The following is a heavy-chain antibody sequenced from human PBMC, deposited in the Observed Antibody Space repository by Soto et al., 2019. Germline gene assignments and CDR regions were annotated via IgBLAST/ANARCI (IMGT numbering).Heavy chain of an antibody. CDR1: GFTFSIYS. D-gene: IGHD4-17*01. CDR2: ISSSSSII. J-gene: IGHJ4*02. V-gene: IGHV3-48*01. CDR3: ARGYYGDYVSDY. Sequence: EVQLVESGGGLVQPGGCLRLSCAVSGFTFSIYSMNWVRQAPGKGLEWVSYISSSSSIIYYADSVKGRFTISRDNAKSSLYLQMNSLRAEDTAVYYCARGYYGDYVSDYWVQETVVTVSS.